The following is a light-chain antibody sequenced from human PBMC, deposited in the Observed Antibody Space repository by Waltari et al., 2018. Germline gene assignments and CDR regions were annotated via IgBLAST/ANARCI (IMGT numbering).Light chain of an antibody. V-gene: IGLV3-25*03. CDR2: KDS. CDR1: ALPNQF. CDR3: QSADSSGXV. J-gene: IGLJ3*02. Sequence: SFELTQPPSVSVSPGQTARIACSGDALPNQFAYWYQQKPGQAPVLVIYKDSERPSGIPERFSGSSSGTTVTLTISGVQAEDEADYYCQSADSSGXVFGGGTKLTVL.